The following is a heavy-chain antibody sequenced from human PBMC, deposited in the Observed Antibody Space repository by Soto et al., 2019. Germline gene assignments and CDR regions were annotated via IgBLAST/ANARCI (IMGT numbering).Heavy chain of an antibody. V-gene: IGHV3-33*01. J-gene: IGHJ5*02. CDR1: GFTVSRYG. Sequence: QVQLVESGGGIAQPGTSLRLSCAASGFTVSRYGMHWVRQAPGKGLEWVAMIWYDGSHKNYGDSVKGRFTISRDNPKNTLFLLMDSLRVEDTALYYCARDRRDDRGNWFDPWGQGIMVTVSS. CDR2: IWYDGSHK. D-gene: IGHD3-10*01. CDR3: ARDRRDDRGNWFDP.